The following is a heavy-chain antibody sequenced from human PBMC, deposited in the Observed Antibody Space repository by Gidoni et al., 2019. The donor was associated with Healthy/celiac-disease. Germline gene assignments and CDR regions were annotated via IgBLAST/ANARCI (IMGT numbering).Heavy chain of an antibody. CDR2: IYHSGST. Sequence: VRQPPGKGLEWIGEIYHSGSTNYNPSLKSRVTISVDKSKNQFSLKLSSVTAADTAVYYCARREGEPTDEIDYWGQGTLVTVSS. V-gene: IGHV4-4*02. CDR3: ARREGEPTDEIDY. D-gene: IGHD3-16*01. J-gene: IGHJ4*02.